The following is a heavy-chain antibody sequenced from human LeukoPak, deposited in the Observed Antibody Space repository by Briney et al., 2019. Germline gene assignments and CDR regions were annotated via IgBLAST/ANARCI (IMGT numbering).Heavy chain of an antibody. V-gene: IGHV4-4*07. D-gene: IGHD6-19*01. CDR1: GGSISSYY. J-gene: IGHJ4*02. Sequence: SETLSLTCTVSGGSISSYYWSWIRQPAGKGLEWIGRIYNSGSTNYNPSPKSRVTISVDTSKNQFSLKLSSVTTADTAVYYCARWAAVAGHFDYWGQGTLVTVSS. CDR2: IYNSGST. CDR3: ARWAAVAGHFDY.